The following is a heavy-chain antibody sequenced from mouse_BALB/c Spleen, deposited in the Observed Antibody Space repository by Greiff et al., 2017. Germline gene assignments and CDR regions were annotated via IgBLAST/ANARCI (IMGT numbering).Heavy chain of an antibody. D-gene: IGHD2-12*01. CDR1: GYTFTSYW. Sequence: VQLQQPGAELVRPGASVKLSCKASGYTFTSYWINWVKQRPGQGLEWIGNIYPSDSYTNYNQKFKDKATLTVDKSSSTAYMQLSSPTSEDSAVYYCTRSGSILLAYWGQGTLVTVSA. V-gene: IGHV1-69*02. J-gene: IGHJ3*01. CDR3: TRSGSILLAY. CDR2: IYPSDSYT.